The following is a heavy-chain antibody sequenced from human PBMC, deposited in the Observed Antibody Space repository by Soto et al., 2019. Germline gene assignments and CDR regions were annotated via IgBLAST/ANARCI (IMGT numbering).Heavy chain of an antibody. CDR2: ISAYNGNT. J-gene: IGHJ6*02. CDR1: GYTFTSYG. D-gene: IGHD2-15*01. V-gene: IGHV1-18*01. Sequence: QVQLVQSGAEVKKPGASVKVSCKASGYTFTSYGISWVRQAPGQGLEWMGWISAYNGNTNYAQKLQGRVTMTTDTSTRTAYMELRSLRSDDTAVYYCAREVVRCSGGSCYPGYYYYGMDVWGQGTTVTVSS. CDR3: AREVVRCSGGSCYPGYYYYGMDV.